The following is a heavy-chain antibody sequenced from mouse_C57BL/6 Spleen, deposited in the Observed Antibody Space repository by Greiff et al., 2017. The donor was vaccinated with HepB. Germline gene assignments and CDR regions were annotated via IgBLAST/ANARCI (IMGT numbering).Heavy chain of an antibody. J-gene: IGHJ4*01. CDR1: GFTFSDYY. V-gene: IGHV5-16*01. Sequence: EVKLMESEGGLVQPGRSMKLSCTASGFTFSDYYMAWVRQVPEKGLEWVANINYDGSSTYYLDSLKSRFIISRDNAKNILYLQMSSLKSEDTATYYCAREGGYYAMDYWGQGTSVTVSS. CDR3: AREGGYYAMDY. CDR2: INYDGSST. D-gene: IGHD1-1*02.